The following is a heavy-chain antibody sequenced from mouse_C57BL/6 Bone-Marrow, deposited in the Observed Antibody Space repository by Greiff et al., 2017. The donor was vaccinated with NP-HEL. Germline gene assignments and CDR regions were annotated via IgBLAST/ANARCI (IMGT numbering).Heavy chain of an antibody. D-gene: IGHD4-1*01. CDR3: AREANWDEDY. Sequence: ESGPGLVKPSQSLSLTCSVTGYSITSGYYWNWIRQFPGNKLEWMGYISYDGSNNYNPSLKNRISITRDTSKNQFFLKLNSVTTEDTATYYCAREANWDEDYWGQGTSVTVSS. CDR1: GYSITSGYY. V-gene: IGHV3-6*01. CDR2: ISYDGSN. J-gene: IGHJ4*01.